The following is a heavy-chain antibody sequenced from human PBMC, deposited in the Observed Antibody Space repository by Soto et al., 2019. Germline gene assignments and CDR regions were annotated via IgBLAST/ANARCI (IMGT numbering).Heavy chain of an antibody. Sequence: ESLKISCKGSGYSFTSYWISWVLQMPGKGLEWMGRIDPSDSYTNYSPSFQGHVTISADKSISTAYLQWSSLKASDTAMYYCATPIAAAGSYYYYYGMDVWGQGTTVTVSS. CDR2: IDPSDSYT. V-gene: IGHV5-10-1*01. CDR1: GYSFTSYW. D-gene: IGHD6-13*01. CDR3: ATPIAAAGSYYYYYGMDV. J-gene: IGHJ6*02.